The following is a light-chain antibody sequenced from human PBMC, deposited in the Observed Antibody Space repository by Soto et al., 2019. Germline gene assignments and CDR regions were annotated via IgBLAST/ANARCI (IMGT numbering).Light chain of an antibody. CDR2: LNSDGSH. Sequence: QLVLTQSPSASASLEASVKLTCTLSSGHSSYAIAWHQQQPEKGPRYLMKLNSDGSHSKGDGIPDRFSGSSSVAERYLTISSLQSEDEAEYYCQTWGTGIVVFGGGTKLTVL. CDR3: QTWGTGIVV. J-gene: IGLJ2*01. CDR1: SGHSSYA. V-gene: IGLV4-69*01.